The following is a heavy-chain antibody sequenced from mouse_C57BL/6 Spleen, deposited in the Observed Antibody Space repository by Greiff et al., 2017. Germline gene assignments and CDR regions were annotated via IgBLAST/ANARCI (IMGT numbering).Heavy chain of an antibody. V-gene: IGHV3-6*01. J-gene: IGHJ4*01. D-gene: IGHD1-1*01. Sequence: ESGPGLVKPSQSLSLTCSVTGYSITSGYYWNWIRQFPGNKLEWMGYISYDGSNNYNPSLKNRISITRDTSKNQFFLKLNSVTTEDTATYYCARDLDYYGSRYAMDYWGQGTSVTVSS. CDR3: ARDLDYYGSRYAMDY. CDR1: GYSITSGYY. CDR2: ISYDGSN.